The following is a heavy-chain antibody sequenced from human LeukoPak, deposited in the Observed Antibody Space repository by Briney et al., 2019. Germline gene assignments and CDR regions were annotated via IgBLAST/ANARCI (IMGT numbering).Heavy chain of an antibody. CDR3: ARHFSVAGTDTFDC. J-gene: IGHJ4*02. CDR1: GGSISTYY. V-gene: IGHV4-59*08. CDR2: IYSTGST. Sequence: SETLSLTCTVSGGSISTYYWSWIRQPPGKRLEWIGYIYSTGSTNYNPSLKSRVTMSVDTSNNQFSLKLSSVTAADTAIYYCARHFSVAGTDTFDCWGQGTLVTVSS. D-gene: IGHD6-19*01.